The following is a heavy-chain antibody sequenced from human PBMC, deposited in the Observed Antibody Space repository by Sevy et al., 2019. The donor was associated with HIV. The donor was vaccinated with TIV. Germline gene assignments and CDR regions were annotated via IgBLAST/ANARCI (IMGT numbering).Heavy chain of an antibody. Sequence: SESLSLTCTVSGGSISSYYWSWIRQPPGKGLEWIGYIYYSGSTNYNPSLKSRVTISVDTSKNQFSLKLSSVTAADTAVYYCARCSSSKNMDVWGKGTTVTVSS. J-gene: IGHJ6*03. CDR3: ARCSSSKNMDV. V-gene: IGHV4-59*01. D-gene: IGHD6-6*01. CDR2: IYYSGST. CDR1: GGSISSYY.